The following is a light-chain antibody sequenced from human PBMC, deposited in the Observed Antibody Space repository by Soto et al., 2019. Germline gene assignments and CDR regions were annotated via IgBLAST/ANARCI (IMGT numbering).Light chain of an antibody. CDR2: DVS. CDR1: SSDVGGYNY. V-gene: IGLV2-14*03. Sequence: QSALTQPASVSGSPGQSTNISCTGTSSDVGGYNYVSWYQHHPGKAPKLIIYDVSNRPSGVSNPFSGSKSGNTASLTISGLQPEDEADYYCRSYTTSNTRQIVFGTGTKVTVL. J-gene: IGLJ1*01. CDR3: RSYTTSNTRQIV.